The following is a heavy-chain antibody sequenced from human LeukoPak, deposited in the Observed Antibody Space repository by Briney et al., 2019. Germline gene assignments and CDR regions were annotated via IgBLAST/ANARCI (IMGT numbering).Heavy chain of an antibody. J-gene: IGHJ4*02. Sequence: SETLSLTCAVYGASFSDYSWSWIRQFPGEGLEWIGDVSHSGNTNYNPSLESRVIISVDTSKNQFSLKLTSMTAADTATYYCARGAAEQWLVLNWWGWDYWGLGTMVTVSS. D-gene: IGHD6-19*01. V-gene: IGHV4-34*01. CDR3: ARGAAEQWLVLNWWGWDY. CDR1: GASFSDYS. CDR2: VSHSGNT.